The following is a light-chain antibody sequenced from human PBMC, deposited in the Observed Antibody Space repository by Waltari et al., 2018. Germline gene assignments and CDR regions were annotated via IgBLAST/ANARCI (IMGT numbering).Light chain of an antibody. CDR1: SSALGSYTL. J-gene: IGLJ3*02. CDR2: EGT. V-gene: IGLV2-23*01. Sequence: QSALTQPAPVSGSPGQSITLPSPATSSALGSYTLVSWYQHHPGNAPKLILYEGTKRPSGVSNRFSGSKSGNTASLTISGLQAEDEADYYCCSYAGSRVFGGGTKLTVL. CDR3: CSYAGSRV.